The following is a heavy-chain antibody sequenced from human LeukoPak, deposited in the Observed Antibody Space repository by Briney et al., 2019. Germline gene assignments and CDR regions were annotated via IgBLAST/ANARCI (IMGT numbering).Heavy chain of an antibody. J-gene: IGHJ5*02. Sequence: PSETLSLTCTVSGGSISSYYWSWIRQPAGKGLEWIGRIYTSGSTNYNPSLKSRVTISVDTSKNQFSLKLSSVTAADTAVYYCARRGMSLGYCSGGSCEGWFDPWGQGTLVTVSS. D-gene: IGHD2-15*01. CDR3: ARRGMSLGYCSGGSCEGWFDP. V-gene: IGHV4-4*07. CDR1: GGSISSYY. CDR2: IYTSGST.